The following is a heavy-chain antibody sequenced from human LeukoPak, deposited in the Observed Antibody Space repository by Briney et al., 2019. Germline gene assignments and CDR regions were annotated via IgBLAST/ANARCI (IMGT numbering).Heavy chain of an antibody. CDR1: GLTFSSYS. D-gene: IGHD4-17*01. CDR3: ARFVTYGDYYYGMDV. V-gene: IGHV3-21*01. CDR2: ISSSSSYI. Sequence: PGGSLRLSCAASGLTFSSYSMNWVRQAPGKGLEWVSSISSSSSYIYYADSVKGRFTIPRDNAKNSLYLQMNSLRAEDTAVYYCARFVTYGDYYYGMDVWGQGTTVTVSS. J-gene: IGHJ6*02.